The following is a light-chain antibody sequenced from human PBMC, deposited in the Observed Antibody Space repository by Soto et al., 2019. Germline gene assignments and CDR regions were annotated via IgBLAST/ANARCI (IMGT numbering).Light chain of an antibody. J-gene: IGKJ1*01. V-gene: IGKV3-15*01. CDR1: QRFSST. CDR3: QQYSNWPPWT. Sequence: EMVMTQSPPTLSVSPGERATLSCRASQRFSSTLPWYQQKPGQAPRLLIYGASTRATGIPARFSGSGSGTDFTLTISSLQSEDFAVYYCQQYSNWPPWTFGQGTKVEIK. CDR2: GAS.